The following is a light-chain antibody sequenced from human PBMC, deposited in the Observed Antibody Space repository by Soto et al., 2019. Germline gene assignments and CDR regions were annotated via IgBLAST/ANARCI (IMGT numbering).Light chain of an antibody. CDR3: QHYKSFPLT. CDR1: EDIRTW. J-gene: IGKJ4*01. V-gene: IGKV1-5*03. CDR2: SAS. Sequence: DIQMTQSPSTLSASVGDRVTITCRASEDIRTWLAWYQQKPGKAPKLLIYSASSLETGVPSRFSGSGSGTDCTITISSLQTDDFAAYFCQHYKSFPLTFGGGTKVDIK.